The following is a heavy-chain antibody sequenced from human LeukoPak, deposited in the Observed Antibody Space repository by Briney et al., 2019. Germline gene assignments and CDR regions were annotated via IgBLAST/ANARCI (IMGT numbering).Heavy chain of an antibody. Sequence: GGSLRLSCAASGFTFSSYAMSWVRQAPGKWPEWIPILYSDGDTKYADSVKGRFTFSRDSSRNTLYLQMNGLRAEDTAVYYCTYGDYPLTYWGQGTLVSVSS. D-gene: IGHD4-17*01. CDR1: GFTFSSYA. CDR2: LYSDGDT. CDR3: TYGDYPLTY. V-gene: IGHV3-66*01. J-gene: IGHJ4*02.